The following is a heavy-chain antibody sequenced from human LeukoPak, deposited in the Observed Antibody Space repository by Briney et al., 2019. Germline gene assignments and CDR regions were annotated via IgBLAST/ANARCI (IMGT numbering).Heavy chain of an antibody. J-gene: IGHJ5*02. CDR3: AILRVNYGGNWFDP. D-gene: IGHD4-23*01. Sequence: SETLSLTCTASGCSISSYYWSWIRQPAGKGLEWIGRIYTSGSTNYNPSLKSRVTMSVDTSKNQFSLKLSSVTAADTAVYYCAILRVNYGGNWFDPWGQGTLVTVSS. V-gene: IGHV4-4*07. CDR1: GCSISSYY. CDR2: IYTSGST.